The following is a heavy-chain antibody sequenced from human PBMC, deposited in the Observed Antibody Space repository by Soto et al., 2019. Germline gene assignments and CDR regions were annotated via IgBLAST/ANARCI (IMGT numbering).Heavy chain of an antibody. Sequence: ASVKVSCKASGYTFTSYDINWVRQATGQGLEWMGWMNPNSGNTGYAQKFQGRVTMTRNTSISTAYMELSSLRSEDTAVYYCARVRIVLEPPPKNRFDPWGQGTPVTVPS. CDR2: MNPNSGNT. J-gene: IGHJ5*02. CDR1: GYTFTSYD. D-gene: IGHD2-2*01. V-gene: IGHV1-8*01. CDR3: ARVRIVLEPPPKNRFDP.